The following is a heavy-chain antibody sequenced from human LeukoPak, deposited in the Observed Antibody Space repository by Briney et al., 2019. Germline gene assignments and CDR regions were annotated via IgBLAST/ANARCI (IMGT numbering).Heavy chain of an antibody. D-gene: IGHD5-12*01. CDR2: INSDGSSI. CDR1: GFTVSRHY. CDR3: AREGRVSGYDFDC. V-gene: IGHV3-74*03. Sequence: SGGSLKLSCAASGFTVSRHYMAWVRQAPGKGLVWVSRINSDGSSITYADSVKGRFTISRDNAKNTLYLQMNSLRVEDTAVYYCAREGRVSGYDFDCWGQGTLVTVSS. J-gene: IGHJ4*02.